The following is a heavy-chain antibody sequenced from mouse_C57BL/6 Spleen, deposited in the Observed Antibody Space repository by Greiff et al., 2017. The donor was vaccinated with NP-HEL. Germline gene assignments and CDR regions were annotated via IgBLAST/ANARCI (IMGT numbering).Heavy chain of an antibody. V-gene: IGHV5-4*01. Sequence: EVQGVESGGGLVKPGGSLKLSCAASGFTFSSYAMSWVRQTPEKRLEWVATISDGGSYTYYPDNVKGRFTISRDNAKNNLYLQMSHLKSEDTAMYYCARDLGLRAFAYWGQGTLVTVSA. J-gene: IGHJ3*01. CDR1: GFTFSSYA. CDR2: ISDGGSYT. CDR3: ARDLGLRAFAY. D-gene: IGHD2-2*01.